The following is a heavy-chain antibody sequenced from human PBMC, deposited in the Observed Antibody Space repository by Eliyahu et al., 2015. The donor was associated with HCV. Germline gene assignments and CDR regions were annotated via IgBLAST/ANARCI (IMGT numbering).Heavy chain of an antibody. D-gene: IGHD6-19*01. CDR2: XYSGGXT. J-gene: IGHJ5*02. Sequence: EVQLVESGGGLIQXGGSLRLSCAASGFXVSXXYMSWVRQAPGKGPEWVSVXYSGGXTYXADSVKGRFTISRDNSKNTLYLQMNSLRAEDTAVYYCARGYSSGWYYWFDPWGQGTLVTVSS. CDR3: ARGYSSGWYYWFDP. CDR1: GFXVSXXY. V-gene: IGHV3-53*01.